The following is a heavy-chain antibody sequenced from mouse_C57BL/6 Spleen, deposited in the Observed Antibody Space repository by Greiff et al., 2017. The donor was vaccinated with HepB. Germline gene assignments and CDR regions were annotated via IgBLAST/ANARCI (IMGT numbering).Heavy chain of an antibody. CDR2: IDPETGGT. CDR1: GYTFTDYE. V-gene: IGHV1-15*01. CDR3: TRAFDY. J-gene: IGHJ2*01. Sequence: VQLQQSGAELVRPGASVTMSCKASGYTFTDYEMHWVKQTPVHGLEWIGAIDPETGGTSYNQKFKGKAILTADKSSSTAYMEDRSLTSEDSAVYYGTRAFDYWGQGTTLTVSS.